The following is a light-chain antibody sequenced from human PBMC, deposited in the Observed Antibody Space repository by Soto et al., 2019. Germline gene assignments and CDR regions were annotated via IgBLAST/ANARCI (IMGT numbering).Light chain of an antibody. J-gene: IGLJ3*02. V-gene: IGLV2-14*01. CDR3: SSYTGSSTVV. CDR1: SSDVGAYNY. Sequence: QSALTQPASVSGSPGQSVTISCSGSSSDVGAYNYVSWYQRHPGKAPKLMIYDVTNRPSGVSNRFSGSKSGNTASLTISGLQAEDEADYFFSSYTGSSTVVFGGGTKVTVL. CDR2: DVT.